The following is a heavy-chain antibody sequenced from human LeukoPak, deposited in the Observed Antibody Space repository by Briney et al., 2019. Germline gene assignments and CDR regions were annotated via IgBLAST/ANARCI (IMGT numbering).Heavy chain of an antibody. V-gene: IGHV1-69*04. CDR3: ARGDSGAPEDAFDI. D-gene: IGHD2-15*01. J-gene: IGHJ3*02. CDR2: IIPIFGIA. CDR1: GGTFSSYA. Sequence: GASVTVSCKASGGTFSSYAISWVRQAPGQGLEWMGRIIPIFGIANYAQKFQGRVTITADKSTSTAYMELSSLRSEDTAVYYCARGDSGAPEDAFDIWGQGTMVTVSS.